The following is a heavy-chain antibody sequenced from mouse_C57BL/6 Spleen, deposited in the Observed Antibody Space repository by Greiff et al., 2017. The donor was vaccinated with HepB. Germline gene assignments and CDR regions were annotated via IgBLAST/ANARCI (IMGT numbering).Heavy chain of an antibody. CDR2: ISDGGSYT. CDR3: ARAGITTVVEGGFAY. Sequence: EVQGVESGGGLVKPGGSLKLSCAASGFTFSSYAMSWVRQTPEKRLEWVATISDGGSYTYYPDNVKGRFTISRDNAKNNLYLQMSHLKSEDTAMYYWARAGITTVVEGGFAYWGQGTLVTVSA. CDR1: GFTFSSYA. J-gene: IGHJ3*01. D-gene: IGHD1-1*01. V-gene: IGHV5-4*01.